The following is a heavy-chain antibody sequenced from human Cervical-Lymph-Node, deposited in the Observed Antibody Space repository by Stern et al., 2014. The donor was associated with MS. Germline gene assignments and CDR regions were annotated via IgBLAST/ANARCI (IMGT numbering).Heavy chain of an antibody. CDR2: INPSGRTR. Sequence: VQLVQSGAEVKKPGASVRISCMTSGYSLSNYYMHWVRQAPGQGLEWVGVINPSGRTRAYAQKLQGRVIVTRDTSTSTVYMELSSLRSEDTAVYYCARVVDTTTVTSAFDSWGQGTLVTVSS. D-gene: IGHD4-17*01. J-gene: IGHJ4*02. V-gene: IGHV1-46*01. CDR1: GYSLSNYY. CDR3: ARVVDTTTVTSAFDS.